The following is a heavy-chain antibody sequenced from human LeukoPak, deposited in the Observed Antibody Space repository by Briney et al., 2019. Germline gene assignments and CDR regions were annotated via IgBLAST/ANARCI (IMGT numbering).Heavy chain of an antibody. Sequence: PGGSVSLSCGASGFIFSDHYMSWFRQAPGRGLEWISYITKSGTDMEYADSVKGRFTISRDNAKNSLFLQMNSLRAEDTAVYFCGRGHWGIDYWGQGTLVTVSS. J-gene: IGHJ4*02. CDR2: ITKSGTDM. D-gene: IGHD7-27*01. CDR1: GFIFSDHY. CDR3: GRGHWGIDY. V-gene: IGHV3-11*04.